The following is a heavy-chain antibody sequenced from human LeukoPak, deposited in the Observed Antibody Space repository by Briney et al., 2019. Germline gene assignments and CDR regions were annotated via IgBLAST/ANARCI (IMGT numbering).Heavy chain of an antibody. CDR2: ISSSSSYI. V-gene: IGHV3-21*01. D-gene: IGHD6-6*01. J-gene: IGHJ6*04. CDR1: GFTFSSYN. Sequence: GGSLRLSCVASGFTFSSYNMNWVRQAPGKGLEWVSSISSSSSYIYYADSVKGRFTISRDNAKNSLYLQMNSLRAEDTAVYYCARVISSSALDVWGKGTTVTVSS. CDR3: ARVISSSALDV.